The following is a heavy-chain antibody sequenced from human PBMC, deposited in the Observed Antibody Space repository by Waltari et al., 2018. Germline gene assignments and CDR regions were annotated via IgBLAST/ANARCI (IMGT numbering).Heavy chain of an antibody. V-gene: IGHV4-38-2*01. CDR3: ARITGGVITVLDY. CDR1: GYSISSGYY. Sequence: QVQLQESGPGLVKPSETLSLTCAVSGYSISSGYYWGWIRQPPGKGLEWIGSIYHSGSTYYNPSLKSRVTISVDTSKNQFSLKLSSVTAADTAVYYCARITGGVITVLDYWGQGTLVTVSS. D-gene: IGHD3-16*02. J-gene: IGHJ4*02. CDR2: IYHSGST.